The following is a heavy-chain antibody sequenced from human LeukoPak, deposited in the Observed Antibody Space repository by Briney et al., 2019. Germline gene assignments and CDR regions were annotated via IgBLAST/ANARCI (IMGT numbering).Heavy chain of an antibody. V-gene: IGHV3-21*01. CDR1: GLTLITYS. CDR3: AISISGWYGAGFDI. CDR2: ISSSGSYI. J-gene: IGHJ3*02. Sequence: GGSLRLSRAASGLTLITYSMHWIRQAPGKGLEGVSCISSSGSYIYYADSVKGRFTISRDNAKNSLYLKMVNIKAEVAAVYYGAISISGWYGAGFDIWGQGTMVTVSS. D-gene: IGHD6-19*01.